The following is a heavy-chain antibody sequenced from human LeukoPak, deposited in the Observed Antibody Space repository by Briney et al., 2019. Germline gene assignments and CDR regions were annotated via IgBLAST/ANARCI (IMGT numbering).Heavy chain of an antibody. CDR3: ARVSGRSGPFEY. J-gene: IGHJ4*02. D-gene: IGHD4-17*01. CDR2: MDPDGGGT. V-gene: IGHV1-2*02. Sequence: ASVKVSCKASGYTFTGYYMHWVRQAPGQGLEWMGWMDPDGGGTNYAQMFQGRVTMTRDTSINTAYMELSSLRSADTAIYYCARVSGRSGPFEYWGQGTLVTVSS. CDR1: GYTFTGYY.